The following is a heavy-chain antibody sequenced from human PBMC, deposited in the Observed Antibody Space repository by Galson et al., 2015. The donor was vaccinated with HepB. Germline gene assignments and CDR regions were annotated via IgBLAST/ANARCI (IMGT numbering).Heavy chain of an antibody. Sequence: SLKLSCAASGFTFRNYGMHWARQAPGKGLEWVAMISHSGSDKYFGDSVKGRFTISRDNSRNTLYLEMNSLRAEDTAVYYCAKEGGCTNGVCLGAFDYWGQGNLVIVSS. D-gene: IGHD2-8*01. CDR3: AKEGGCTNGVCLGAFDY. CDR1: GFTFRNYG. J-gene: IGHJ4*02. CDR2: ISHSGSDK. V-gene: IGHV3-30*18.